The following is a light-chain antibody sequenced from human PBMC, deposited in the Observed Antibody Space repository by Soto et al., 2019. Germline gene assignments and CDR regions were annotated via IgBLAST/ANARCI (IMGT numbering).Light chain of an antibody. J-gene: IGLJ1*01. Sequence: QSALTQPASVSGSPGQSITIYCTGTSSDVGGYNYVSWYQQHPGKAPKLMIYDVSNRPSGVSNRFSGSKSGNTASLTISGLQAEDEADYYCSSYTSSSTLLYVFGIGTKLTVL. CDR1: SSDVGGYNY. V-gene: IGLV2-14*01. CDR2: DVS. CDR3: SSYTSSSTLLYV.